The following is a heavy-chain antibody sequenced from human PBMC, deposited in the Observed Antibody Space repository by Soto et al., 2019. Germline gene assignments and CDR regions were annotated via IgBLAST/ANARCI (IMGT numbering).Heavy chain of an antibody. J-gene: IGHJ6*02. D-gene: IGHD5-18*01. CDR1: GGTFSSYT. CDR3: ARVSHVGTARNSYYGMDV. CDR2: IIPILGIA. V-gene: IGHV1-69*02. Sequence: SVKVSCKASGGTFSSYTISWVRQAPGQGLEWMGRIIPILGIANYAQKFQGRVTITADKSTSTAYMELSSLRSEDTAVYYCARVSHVGTARNSYYGMDVWGQGTTVTVSS.